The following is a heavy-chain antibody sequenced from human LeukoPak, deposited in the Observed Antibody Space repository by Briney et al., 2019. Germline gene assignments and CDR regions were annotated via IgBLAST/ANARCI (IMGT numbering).Heavy chain of an antibody. V-gene: IGHV3-64D*09. D-gene: IGHD3-9*01. CDR3: VKGQQFILTGYYFDY. Sequence: GETLRLSCSASGFTFNSYAMHWVRQAPGKGLEYVSVISSNGDSTYYAVSLKGRFTISRDNSKSTLYLQMSSLRPEDTAVYYCVKGQQFILTGYYFDYWGQGTLVTVS. CDR2: ISSNGDST. J-gene: IGHJ4*02. CDR1: GFTFNSYA.